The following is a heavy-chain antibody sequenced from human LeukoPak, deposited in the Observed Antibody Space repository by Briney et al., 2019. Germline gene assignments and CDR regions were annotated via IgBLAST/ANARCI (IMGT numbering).Heavy chain of an antibody. CDR1: GFTFGDHG. Sequence: GGSLRLSCTISGFTFGDHGLTWVRQAPGKGLEWIGFIKSEAYGGTPHYAASVEGRVSISRDVSKGIAYLQMNSLKTEDTAVYYCTRGDSFNYFDYWGQGTLVTVSS. V-gene: IGHV3-49*04. J-gene: IGHJ4*02. CDR2: IKSEAYGGTP. CDR3: TRGDSFNYFDY. D-gene: IGHD2-21*02.